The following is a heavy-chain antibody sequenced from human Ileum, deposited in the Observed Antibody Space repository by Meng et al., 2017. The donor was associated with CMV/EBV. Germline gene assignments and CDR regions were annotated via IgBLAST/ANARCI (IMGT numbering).Heavy chain of an antibody. Sequence: GESLKISCAASGFTFSSYSMHWVRQAPGKSLEWVSSISSGSVNIFYADSVRGRFTISRDNTQSSLYLQMNSLGAEDTAVYYCARALHCSYPNCNDPAYWGQGTLVTVSS. V-gene: IGHV3-21*01. CDR1: GFTFSSYS. CDR3: ARALHCSYPNCNDPAY. D-gene: IGHD2-2*01. J-gene: IGHJ4*02. CDR2: ISSGSVNI.